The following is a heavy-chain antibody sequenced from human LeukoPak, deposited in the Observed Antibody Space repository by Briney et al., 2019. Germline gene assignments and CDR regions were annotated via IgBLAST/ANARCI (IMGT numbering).Heavy chain of an antibody. V-gene: IGHV4-34*01. CDR3: ARGGNTYDYVWGSYRYTALGY. D-gene: IGHD3-16*02. Sequence: SETLSLTCAVYGGSFSGYYWSWIRQPPGKGLEWIGEINHGGSTNYNPSLKSRVTISVDTSKNQFSLKLSSVTAADTAVYYCARGGNTYDYVWGSYRYTALGYWGQGTLVTVSS. J-gene: IGHJ4*02. CDR2: INHGGST. CDR1: GGSFSGYY.